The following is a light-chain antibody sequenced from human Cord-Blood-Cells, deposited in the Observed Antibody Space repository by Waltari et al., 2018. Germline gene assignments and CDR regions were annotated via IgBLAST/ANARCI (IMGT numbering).Light chain of an antibody. V-gene: IGLV2-23*01. CDR1: SSAVGSYNL. Sequence: QSALTQPASVSGSPGQSITISCTGTSSAVGSYNLVSWYQQHPGKAPKLMIYEGSKRPSGVSNRLSGSKSGNTASLTISGLQAEDEADYYCCSYAGSSTYVVFGGGTKLTVL. J-gene: IGLJ2*01. CDR2: EGS. CDR3: CSYAGSSTYVV.